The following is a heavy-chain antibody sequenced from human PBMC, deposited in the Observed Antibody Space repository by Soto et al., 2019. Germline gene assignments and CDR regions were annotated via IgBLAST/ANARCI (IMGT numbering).Heavy chain of an antibody. Sequence: ASVKVSCKASGYTFTSYGISWVRQAPGQGLEWMGWISAYNGSTNYAQKLQGRVTMTKDPSTSTAYMELRSLRSDDTAVYYCARAALPDTAMVVWGQGNLVTVSS. CDR2: ISAYNGST. V-gene: IGHV1-18*04. CDR1: GYTFTSYG. J-gene: IGHJ4*02. D-gene: IGHD5-18*01. CDR3: ARAALPDTAMVV.